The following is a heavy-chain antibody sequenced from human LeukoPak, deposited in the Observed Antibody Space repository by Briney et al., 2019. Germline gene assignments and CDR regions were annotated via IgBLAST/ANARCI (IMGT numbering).Heavy chain of an antibody. J-gene: IGHJ5*02. CDR3: AVHLGA. Sequence: GGSLRLSCAASRFTFSRYSMSWVRQAPGKGLEWVSFISSSSSTIYYADSVKGRLTISRDNAKNSLYLQMNSLRNEDTAVYYCAVHLGAWGQGTLVTVSS. CDR1: RFTFSRYS. V-gene: IGHV3-48*02. CDR2: ISSSSSTI.